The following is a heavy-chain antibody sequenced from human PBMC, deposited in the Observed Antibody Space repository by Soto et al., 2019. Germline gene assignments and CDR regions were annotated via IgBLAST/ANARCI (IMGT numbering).Heavy chain of an antibody. D-gene: IGHD6-6*01. Sequence: QVQLVQSGAEEKKPGASVKVSCKASGYTFTSYAMHWVRQAPGQRLEWMGWINAGNGNTKYSQKFQGRVTITRDTSASTAYMELSSLRSEDTAVYYFARGEYSSSSHDYYYYGMDVWGQGTTVTVSS. J-gene: IGHJ6*02. CDR3: ARGEYSSSSHDYYYYGMDV. V-gene: IGHV1-3*05. CDR1: GYTFTSYA. CDR2: INAGNGNT.